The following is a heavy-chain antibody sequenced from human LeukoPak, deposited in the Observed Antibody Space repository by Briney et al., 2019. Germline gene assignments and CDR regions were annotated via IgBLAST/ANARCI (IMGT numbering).Heavy chain of an antibody. V-gene: IGHV4-34*01. CDR1: GGSFSAFH. Sequence: SETLSLTCAVYGGSFSAFHWNWIRQSPAKGLEWLGEMKQSGTPRYNPSLQSRVTISVDRSKNQFSLNVRSVTAADTAVYYCASRPFLYGFRTYFDNWAQGTLVTVSS. J-gene: IGHJ4*02. CDR2: MKQSGTP. D-gene: IGHD3-10*01. CDR3: ASRPFLYGFRTYFDN.